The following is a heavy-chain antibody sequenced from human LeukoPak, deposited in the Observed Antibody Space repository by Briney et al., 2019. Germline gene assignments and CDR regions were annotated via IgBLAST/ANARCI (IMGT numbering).Heavy chain of an antibody. CDR3: AREMSGYDY. J-gene: IGHJ4*02. D-gene: IGHD5/OR15-5a*01. V-gene: IGHV7-4-1*02. CDR2: ISTNTGNP. Sequence: ASVTVSFKASGYTFTNYAMNWVRQAPGQGPEWLRWISTNTGNPTYAQGFTGRLVFSLDTSVNTAYLRISSLKAVDTAVYYCAREMSGYDYWGQGTLVTVSS. CDR1: GYTFTNYA.